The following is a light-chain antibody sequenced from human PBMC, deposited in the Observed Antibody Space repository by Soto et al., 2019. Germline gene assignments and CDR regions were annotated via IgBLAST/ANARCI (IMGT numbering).Light chain of an antibody. Sequence: DIQMAQSPSTLSASVGDRVTITRRAPEIISSWLAWYQQKPGEAPQLLFYDACSLESGATSRFSGGGAGTEFTLTISSLQPDDFATYYRQQYNSYSRTFGQGTKVDIK. CDR3: QQYNSYSRT. CDR2: DAC. J-gene: IGKJ1*01. V-gene: IGKV1-5*01. CDR1: EIISSW.